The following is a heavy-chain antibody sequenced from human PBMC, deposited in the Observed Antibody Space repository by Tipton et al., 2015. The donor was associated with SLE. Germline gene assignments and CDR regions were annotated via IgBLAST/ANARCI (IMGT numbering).Heavy chain of an antibody. CDR1: GGSISSYY. J-gene: IGHJ3*02. V-gene: IGHV4-59*08. Sequence: TLSLTCTVSGGSISSYYWSWIRQPPGKGLEWIGYIYYSGSTNYNPSLKSRVTISVDTSKNQFSLKLSSVTAADTAVYYCARSETGVDAFDIWGQGTMVTVSS. CDR3: ARSETGVDAFDI. D-gene: IGHD7-27*01. CDR2: IYYSGST.